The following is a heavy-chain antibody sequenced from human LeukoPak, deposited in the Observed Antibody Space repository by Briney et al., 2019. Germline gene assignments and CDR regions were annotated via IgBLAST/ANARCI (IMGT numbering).Heavy chain of an antibody. V-gene: IGHV4-59*12. D-gene: IGHD4-23*01. Sequence: SETLSLTCTVSGGSISSYYWSWIRQPPGKGLEWNGSIYYSGSTYYNPSLKSRVTISVDTSKNQFSLKLSSVTAADTAVYYCARDLPDDYGGNGDYYGMDVWGQGTTVTVSS. CDR3: ARDLPDDYGGNGDYYGMDV. J-gene: IGHJ6*02. CDR2: IYYSGST. CDR1: GGSISSYY.